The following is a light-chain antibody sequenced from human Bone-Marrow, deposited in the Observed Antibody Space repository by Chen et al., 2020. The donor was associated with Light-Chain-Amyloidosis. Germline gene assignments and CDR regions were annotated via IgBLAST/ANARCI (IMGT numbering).Light chain of an antibody. CDR1: ESLLYRSNNKNY. CDR2: WAS. J-gene: IGKJ2*01. V-gene: IGKV4-1*01. Sequence: DIVMTQSPDSLAVSLGARATINCKSSESLLYRSNNKNYLGLYQHKPGQCPKLLMYWASTRESGVPDRFSGSGSGTDFTLTISSLQAEDVAVYYCQQYYSTPYTFGQGTKLEIQ. CDR3: QQYYSTPYT.